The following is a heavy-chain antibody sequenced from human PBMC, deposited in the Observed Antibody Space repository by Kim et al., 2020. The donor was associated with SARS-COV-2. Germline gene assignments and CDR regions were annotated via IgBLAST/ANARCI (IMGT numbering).Heavy chain of an antibody. CDR3: LTRNYYNSGSYSEGGPFDF. Sequence: WGTLRLSCSASGFTFSNYAMHWVRQAPGKGLEYVSAISSDGGSTYYADSVKGRLTISRDNSKNMLYVQMSSLRVEDTAIYYWLTRNYYNSGSYSEGGPFDFWGQGTLVTVSS. D-gene: IGHD3-10*01. CDR1: GFTFSNYA. J-gene: IGHJ4*02. CDR2: ISSDGGST. V-gene: IGHV3-64*03.